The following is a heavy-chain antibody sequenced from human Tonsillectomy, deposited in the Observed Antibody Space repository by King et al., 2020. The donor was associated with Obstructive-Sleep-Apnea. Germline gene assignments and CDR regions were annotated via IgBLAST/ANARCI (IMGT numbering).Heavy chain of an antibody. J-gene: IGHJ3*02. CDR1: GFTFSSYS. CDR3: AGMTQADAFDI. Sequence: VQLVESGGGLVQPGGSLRLSCAASGFTFSSYSMDWVRQAPGKGLEWVSYISSSSGTIYYADSVKGRFTISRDNAKSSRYLQMNSLRAEDTAVYYCAGMTQADAFDIWGQGKMVTVSS. V-gene: IGHV3-48*04. CDR2: ISSSSGTI.